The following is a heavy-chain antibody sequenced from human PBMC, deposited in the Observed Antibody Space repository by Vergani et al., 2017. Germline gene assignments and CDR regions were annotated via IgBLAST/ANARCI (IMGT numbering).Heavy chain of an antibody. Sequence: QVQLVESGGGVVQPGRSLRLSCAASGFTFSSYAMHWVRQAPGKGLEWVAVISYDGSNKYYADSVKGRFTISRDNSKNTLYLQMNSLRAEDTAVYYCARDRHNWKGLDYWGQGTLVTVSS. CDR2: ISYDGSNK. J-gene: IGHJ4*02. CDR1: GFTFSSYA. CDR3: ARDRHNWKGLDY. V-gene: IGHV3-30-3*01. D-gene: IGHD1-20*01.